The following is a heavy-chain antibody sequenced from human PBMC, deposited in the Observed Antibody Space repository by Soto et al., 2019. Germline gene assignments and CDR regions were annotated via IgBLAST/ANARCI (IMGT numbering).Heavy chain of an antibody. J-gene: IGHJ6*02. CDR2: ISGSGGST. Sequence: GGSLRLSCAASGFTFSSYAMSWVRQAPGKGLEWVSAISGSGGSTYYADAVKGRFTISRDNSKNTLYLQMNRLRAEDTAVYYCAKDPCPNSVRPPSYHYVMDLWGQGIPVTVSS. V-gene: IGHV3-23*01. D-gene: IGHD2-8*01. CDR3: AKDPCPNSVRPPSYHYVMDL. CDR1: GFTFSSYA.